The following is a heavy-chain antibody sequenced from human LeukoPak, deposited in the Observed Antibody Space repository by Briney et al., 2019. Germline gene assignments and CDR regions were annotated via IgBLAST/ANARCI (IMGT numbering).Heavy chain of an antibody. Sequence: PGGSLRLSCAASGFTFSSYSMNWVRQAPGKGLEWVSYISSSSSTIYYADSVKGRFTISRDNAKNSLYLQMNSLRDEDTAVYYCARACSSGWSYYYYGMDVWGQGTTVTVSS. V-gene: IGHV3-48*02. CDR3: ARACSSGWSYYYYGMDV. CDR1: GFTFSSYS. D-gene: IGHD6-19*01. CDR2: ISSSSSTI. J-gene: IGHJ6*02.